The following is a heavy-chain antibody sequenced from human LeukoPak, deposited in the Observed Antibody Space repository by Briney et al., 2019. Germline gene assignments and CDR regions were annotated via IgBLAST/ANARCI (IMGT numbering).Heavy chain of an antibody. J-gene: IGHJ5*02. CDR3: ARVTAVAGSWFDP. D-gene: IGHD6-19*01. CDR2: INHSGSP. V-gene: IGHV4-34*01. CDR1: GGSFSGYY. Sequence: SETLSLTCAVYGGSFSGYYWSGIRQPTGKGLEWLGEINHSGSPNYNPSLKSRVTISVDTSKNQFSLKLSSVTAADTAVYYCARVTAVAGSWFDPWGQGTLVTVSS.